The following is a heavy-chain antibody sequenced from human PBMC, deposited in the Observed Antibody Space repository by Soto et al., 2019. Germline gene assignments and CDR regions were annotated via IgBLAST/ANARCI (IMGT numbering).Heavy chain of an antibody. V-gene: IGHV4-30-4*01. CDR3: ARGPAGDKVDY. Sequence: QVQLQESGPGLVEPSQTLSLTCTVSGGSISSGGYFWSWIRQPPGKGLAWIGHVYNIGSTYSNPSLTSRVTISVDTSKNQFSLRLSFVTAADTAVYYCARGPAGDKVDYWGQGTLVTVSS. J-gene: IGHJ4*02. CDR1: GGSISSGGYF. CDR2: VYNIGST. D-gene: IGHD7-27*01.